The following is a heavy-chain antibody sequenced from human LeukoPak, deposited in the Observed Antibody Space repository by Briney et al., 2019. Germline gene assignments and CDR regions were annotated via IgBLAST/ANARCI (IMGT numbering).Heavy chain of an antibody. J-gene: IGHJ3*02. Sequence: SETLSLTCTVSGGSISSGGYYWSWIRQHPGKGLEWIGYIYCSGSTYYSPSLKSRVTISVDTSKNQFSLKLSSVTAADTAVYYCARGPNLTGYAFDIWGQGTMVTVSS. D-gene: IGHD3-9*01. CDR3: ARGPNLTGYAFDI. CDR1: GGSISSGGYY. CDR2: IYCSGST. V-gene: IGHV4-31*03.